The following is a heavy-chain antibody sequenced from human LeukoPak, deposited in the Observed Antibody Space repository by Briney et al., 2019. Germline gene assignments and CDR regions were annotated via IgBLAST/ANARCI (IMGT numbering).Heavy chain of an antibody. CDR3: ASQPRIAAAGPVDY. Sequence: GGSLRLSCAASGFTFSSYAMHWVRQAPGKGLEWVAVISYDGSNKYYADSVKGRFTISRDNSKNTLYLQMNCLRAEDTAVYYCASQPRIAAAGPVDYWGQGTLVTVSS. CDR1: GFTFSSYA. D-gene: IGHD6-13*01. CDR2: ISYDGSNK. V-gene: IGHV3-30*04. J-gene: IGHJ4*02.